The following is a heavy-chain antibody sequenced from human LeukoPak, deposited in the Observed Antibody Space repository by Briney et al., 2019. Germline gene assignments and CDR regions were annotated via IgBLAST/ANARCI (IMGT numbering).Heavy chain of an antibody. V-gene: IGHV3-9*01. J-gene: IGHJ4*02. D-gene: IGHD1-26*01. CDR3: ASYSGSYYSTDY. CDR1: GFTFDDYA. Sequence: GGSLRLSCAASGFTFDDYAMHWVRQAPGKGLEWVSGISWNSGSIGYADSVKGRFTISRDNAKNTLYLQMNSLRAEDTAVYYCASYSGSYYSTDYWGQGTLVTVSS. CDR2: ISWNSGSI.